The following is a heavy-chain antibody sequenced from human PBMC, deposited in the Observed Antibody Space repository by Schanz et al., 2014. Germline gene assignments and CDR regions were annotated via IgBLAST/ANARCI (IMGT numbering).Heavy chain of an antibody. CDR2: ISVYTGNT. Sequence: QVQLVQSGAEVKKPGASVRVSCKASGYTFTTYAMSWVRQAPGQGLEWVGWISVYTGNTKYGQKVQGRVTMTADTSTNTAYMELRSLRSDDTAVYYCAKAEYDILTDSYSRLDLWGQGTLVTVSS. CDR3: AKAEYDILTDSYSRLDL. D-gene: IGHD3-9*01. CDR1: GYTFTTYA. J-gene: IGHJ5*02. V-gene: IGHV1-18*01.